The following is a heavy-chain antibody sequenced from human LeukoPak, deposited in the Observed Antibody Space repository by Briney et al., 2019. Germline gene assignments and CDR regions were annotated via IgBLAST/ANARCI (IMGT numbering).Heavy chain of an antibody. CDR1: GASISSGSNY. V-gene: IGHV4-39*07. D-gene: IGHD6-13*01. Sequence: PSETLSLTCSVSGASISSGSNYWGWIRQPPGKTLEWIGSIYSSGSTYCNPSLKSRVIIIIDTPKNHFSLTLSSVTAADTAVYYCARSLHTKYVAPGNYWGQGTLVTVSS. CDR2: IYSSGST. J-gene: IGHJ4*02. CDR3: ARSLHTKYVAPGNY.